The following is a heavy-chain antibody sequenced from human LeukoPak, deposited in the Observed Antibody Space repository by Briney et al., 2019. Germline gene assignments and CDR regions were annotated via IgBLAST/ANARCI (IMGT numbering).Heavy chain of an antibody. D-gene: IGHD3-3*01. Sequence: SETLSLTCIVSGASISRYFWSWIRQPPGKGLEWIGYISYTGSTSYNPSLKSRVTISLDTSKNHFSLRLRSVTAADTAVYYCAKSTPSFDSWDSWGQGTLVTVSS. CDR1: GASISRYF. CDR2: ISYTGST. J-gene: IGHJ4*02. V-gene: IGHV4-59*01. CDR3: AKSTPSFDSWDS.